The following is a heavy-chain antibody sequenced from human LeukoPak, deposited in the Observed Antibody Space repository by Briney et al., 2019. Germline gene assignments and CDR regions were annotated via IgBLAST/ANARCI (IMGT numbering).Heavy chain of an antibody. D-gene: IGHD3-10*01. CDR3: ARQTGSGLFTLP. Sequence: PSETLSLTCTVSGVSISSSNSYWGWIRQPPGKGLEWIGSVYYTGNTYYNSSLKSRVTIVIDTSKNQISLRLTSVTATDKAMYYCARQTGSGLFTLPGGQGTLVTVSS. V-gene: IGHV4-39*01. CDR2: VYYTGNT. J-gene: IGHJ4*02. CDR1: GVSISSSNSY.